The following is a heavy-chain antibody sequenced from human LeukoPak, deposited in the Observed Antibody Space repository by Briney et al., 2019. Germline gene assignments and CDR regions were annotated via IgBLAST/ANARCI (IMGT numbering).Heavy chain of an antibody. J-gene: IGHJ4*02. D-gene: IGHD2-2*02. CDR3: ARGHGYCSSTSCYTETTFDY. CDR2: IYYSGST. V-gene: IGHV4-39*01. CDR1: GGSLSSSSYY. Sequence: SETLSLTCTVSGGSLSSSSYYWGWIRQPPGKGLEWIGSIYYSGSTYYNPSLKSRVTISVDTSKNQFSLKLSSVTAADTAVYYCARGHGYCSSTSCYTETTFDYWGQGTLVTVSS.